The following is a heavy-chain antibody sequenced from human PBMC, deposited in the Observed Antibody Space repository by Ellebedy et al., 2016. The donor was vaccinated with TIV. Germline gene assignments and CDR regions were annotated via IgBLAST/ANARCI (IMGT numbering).Heavy chain of an antibody. Sequence: GESLKISCAASGFTFSSYSMNWVRQAPGKGLEWVSVIYSGSSTYYADPVKGRFIISRDNSKNTLYLQMNSLRAEDTAVYYCAGGPYSNDWYFDRWGRGTLVTVSS. V-gene: IGHV3-53*01. J-gene: IGHJ2*01. D-gene: IGHD6-13*01. CDR2: IYSGSST. CDR1: GFTFSSYS. CDR3: AGGPYSNDWYFDR.